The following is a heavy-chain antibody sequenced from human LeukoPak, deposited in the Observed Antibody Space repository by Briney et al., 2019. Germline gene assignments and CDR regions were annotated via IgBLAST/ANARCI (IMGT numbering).Heavy chain of an antibody. Sequence: PGGSLRLSCAASGFTFSSVGMHWVRQAPGKGLEWVAVVWYDGSNKYYADSVKGRFTTSRDNTKNTLYLQMNSLRAEDTAVYYCARGGRAAAVPQFSCDYWGQGTLVTVSS. D-gene: IGHD6-13*01. CDR1: GFTFSSVG. V-gene: IGHV3-33*01. CDR2: VWYDGSNK. J-gene: IGHJ4*02. CDR3: ARGGRAAAVPQFSCDY.